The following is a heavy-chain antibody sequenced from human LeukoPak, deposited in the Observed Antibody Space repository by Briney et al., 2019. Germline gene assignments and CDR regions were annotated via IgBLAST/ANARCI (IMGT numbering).Heavy chain of an antibody. Sequence: SETLSLTCAVYGGSFSGYYWSWIRQPPGKGLEWIGEINHSGSTNYNPSLKSRVTISQDTSKNQFSLRLSSVTAADTAVYYCSRGRAYFDWGQGTLVTVSS. D-gene: IGHD3-9*01. CDR1: GGSFSGYY. CDR3: SRGRAYFD. V-gene: IGHV4-34*01. CDR2: INHSGST. J-gene: IGHJ4*02.